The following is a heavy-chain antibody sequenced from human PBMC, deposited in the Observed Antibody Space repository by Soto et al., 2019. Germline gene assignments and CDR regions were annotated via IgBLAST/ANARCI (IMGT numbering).Heavy chain of an antibody. D-gene: IGHD3-22*01. Sequence: QVQLVRSGAEVKKPGASVKVSCKASGYTFTGYYMHWVRQAPGQGLEWMGWINPNSGGTNYAQKFQGWVTMTRDTSISTAYMELSRLRSDDTAVYYCARDGPNYYDSSGYYYPGPDFDYWGQGTLVTVSS. V-gene: IGHV1-2*04. CDR3: ARDGPNYYDSSGYYYPGPDFDY. CDR1: GYTFTGYY. J-gene: IGHJ4*02. CDR2: INPNSGGT.